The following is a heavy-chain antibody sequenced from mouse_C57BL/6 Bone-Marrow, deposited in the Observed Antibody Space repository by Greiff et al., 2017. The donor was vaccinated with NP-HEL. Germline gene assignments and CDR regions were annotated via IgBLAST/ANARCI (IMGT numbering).Heavy chain of an antibody. V-gene: IGHV1-75*01. J-gene: IGHJ2*01. Sequence: VQLQQSGPELVKPGASVKISCKASGYTFTDYYINWVKQRPGQGLEWIGWIFPGSGSTYYNEKFKGKATLTVDKSSSTAYMLLSSLTSEDSAVYFCARALNYGSSYEGFYFDYWGQGTTLTVSS. CDR2: IFPGSGST. CDR3: ARALNYGSSYEGFYFDY. CDR1: GYTFTDYY. D-gene: IGHD1-1*01.